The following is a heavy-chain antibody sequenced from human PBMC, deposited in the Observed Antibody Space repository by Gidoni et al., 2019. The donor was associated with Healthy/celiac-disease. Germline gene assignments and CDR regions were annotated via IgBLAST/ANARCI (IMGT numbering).Heavy chain of an antibody. V-gene: IGHV3-23*01. J-gene: IGHJ4*02. D-gene: IGHD3-3*01. CDR1: GFTCSSYA. CDR2: ISGSGGST. Sequence: EVQLLESGGGLVQPGGSLGVSGAASGFTCSSYAMSWGRHAPGKGLEWVSAISGSGGSTYYADSVKGRFTISRDNSKNTLYLQMNSLRAEDTAVYYCAKEVDFWSGYQYDYWGQGTLVTVSS. CDR3: AKEVDFWSGYQYDY.